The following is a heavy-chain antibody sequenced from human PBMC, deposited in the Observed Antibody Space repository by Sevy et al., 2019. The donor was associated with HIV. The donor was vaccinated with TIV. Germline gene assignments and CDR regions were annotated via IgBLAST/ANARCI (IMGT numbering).Heavy chain of an antibody. CDR2: ISNSGSAI. CDR3: AGGHRRIVCTNDVCVSPPFDY. D-gene: IGHD2-8*01. CDR1: GFTFSDYY. V-gene: IGHV3-11*01. J-gene: IGHJ4*02. Sequence: GGSLRLSCATSGFTFSDYYMSWVRQAPGRGLEWLSYISNSGSAIYYTDSVKGRFTTSRDNAENSLYLQINSLRAKDTTVSYCAGGHRRIVCTNDVCVSPPFDYWGQGTLATVSS.